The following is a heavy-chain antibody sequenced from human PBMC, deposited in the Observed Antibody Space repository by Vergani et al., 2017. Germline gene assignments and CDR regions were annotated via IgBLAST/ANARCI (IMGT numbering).Heavy chain of an antibody. V-gene: IGHV4-39*01. J-gene: IGHJ4*02. CDR2: IYYSGST. Sequence: QLQLQESGPGLVKPSETLSLTCTVSGGSISSSGYYWGWIRQPPGKGLEWIGSIYYSGSTYYNPSLKSRVTISVDTSKNQFSLKLSSVTAADTAVYYCARQFLRNFFDYWGQGTLVTVSS. D-gene: IGHD1-14*01. CDR1: GGSISSSGYY. CDR3: ARQFLRNFFDY.